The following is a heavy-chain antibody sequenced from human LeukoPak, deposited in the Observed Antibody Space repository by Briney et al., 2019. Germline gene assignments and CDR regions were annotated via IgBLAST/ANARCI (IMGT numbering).Heavy chain of an antibody. V-gene: IGHV4-34*01. CDR2: INHSGST. Sequence: SETLSLTCAVYGGSFSGYYWSWIRQPPGKGLEWIGEINHSGSTNYNPSLKSRVTISVDTSKNQFSLKLSSVTAADTVVYYCASRVRRGPRPYNYWGQGTLVTVSS. CDR1: GGSFSGYY. J-gene: IGHJ4*02. D-gene: IGHD3-10*02. CDR3: ASRVRRGPRPYNY.